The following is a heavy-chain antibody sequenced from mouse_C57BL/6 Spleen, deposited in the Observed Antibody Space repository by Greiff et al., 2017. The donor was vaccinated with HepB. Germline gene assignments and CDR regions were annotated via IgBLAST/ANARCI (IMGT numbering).Heavy chain of an antibody. Sequence: QVQLQQPGAELVRPGSSVKLSCKASGYTFTSYWMHWVKQRPIQGLEWIGNIDPSDSETHYNQKFKDKATLTVDKSSSTAYMQLSSLTSEDSAVYYCAHGNHGDAMDYWGQGTSVTVSS. CDR2: IDPSDSET. CDR1: GYTFTSYW. J-gene: IGHJ4*01. CDR3: AHGNHGDAMDY. D-gene: IGHD2-1*01. V-gene: IGHV1-52*01.